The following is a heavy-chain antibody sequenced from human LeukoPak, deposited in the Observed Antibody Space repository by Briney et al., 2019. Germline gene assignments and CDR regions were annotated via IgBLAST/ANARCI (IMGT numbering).Heavy chain of an antibody. J-gene: IGHJ3*02. CDR1: VFTFSSYA. Sequence: GGSLRLSCAASVFTFSSYAMHWVRQAPGKGLEWVAVISYDGSNKYYADSVKGRFTISRDNSKNTLYLQMNSLRAEDTAVYYCARVAFGAFDIWGQGTMVTVSS. V-gene: IGHV3-30-3*01. CDR3: ARVAFGAFDI. D-gene: IGHD3-3*01. CDR2: ISYDGSNK.